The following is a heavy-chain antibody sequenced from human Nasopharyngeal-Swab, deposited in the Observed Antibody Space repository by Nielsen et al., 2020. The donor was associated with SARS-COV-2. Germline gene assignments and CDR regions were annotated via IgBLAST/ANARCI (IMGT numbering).Heavy chain of an antibody. D-gene: IGHD1-1*01. J-gene: IGHJ5*02. Sequence: SETLSLTCAVYGGSFSFYYWTWIRQHPGKGLEWIGYIYYSGSTYYNPSLKSRVTISVDTSKNQFSLKLTSVTAADTAVYYCARGGRTTNWFDPWGQGTLVTVSS. CDR3: ARGGRTTNWFDP. CDR1: GGSFSFYY. V-gene: IGHV4-31*11. CDR2: IYYSGST.